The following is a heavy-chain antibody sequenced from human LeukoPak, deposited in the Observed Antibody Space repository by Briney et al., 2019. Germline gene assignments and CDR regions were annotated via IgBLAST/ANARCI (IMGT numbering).Heavy chain of an antibody. Sequence: ASVKVSCKASGYTFTGYYMHWVRQAPGQGLEWMGWINPNSGGTNYAQKFQGRVTMTRDTSISTAYMELSRLRSDDTAVYYCARDRQLELRASDIWGQGTMVTVSS. J-gene: IGHJ3*02. V-gene: IGHV1-2*02. CDR1: GYTFTGYY. CDR2: INPNSGGT. CDR3: ARDRQLELRASDI. D-gene: IGHD1-1*01.